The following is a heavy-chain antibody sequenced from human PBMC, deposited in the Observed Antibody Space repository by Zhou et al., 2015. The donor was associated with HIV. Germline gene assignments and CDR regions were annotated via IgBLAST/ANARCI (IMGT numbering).Heavy chain of an antibody. J-gene: IGHJ4*02. V-gene: IGHV3-49*03. CDR2: IRGKPYSGPA. CDR3: TTMVGGGFDY. D-gene: IGHD1-26*01. CDR1: GFTFGDYT. Sequence: DVQLVESGGGLVQPGRSLRLSCTTSGFTFGDYTMTWFRQAPGKGPEWVGFIRGKPYSGPAQYAAAVKGRFTISRDDSKNTLYLQMNSLKTGDTAIYYCTTMVGGGFDYWGQGTLVTVSS.